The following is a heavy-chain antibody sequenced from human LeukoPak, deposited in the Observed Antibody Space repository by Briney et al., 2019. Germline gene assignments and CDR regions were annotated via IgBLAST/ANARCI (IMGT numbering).Heavy chain of an antibody. CDR3: ARGFVSGYYDKYYFDY. CDR1: GYTFTGYY. Sequence: GASVKVSCKASGYTFTGYYIHWVRQAPGQGLEWMGHINPNNGGTNYAQKFQGRVTMTRDTSINTAYMELSSLRSEDTAVYYCARGFVSGYYDKYYFDYWGQGTLVTVSS. CDR2: INPNNGGT. D-gene: IGHD3-3*01. V-gene: IGHV1-2*06. J-gene: IGHJ4*02.